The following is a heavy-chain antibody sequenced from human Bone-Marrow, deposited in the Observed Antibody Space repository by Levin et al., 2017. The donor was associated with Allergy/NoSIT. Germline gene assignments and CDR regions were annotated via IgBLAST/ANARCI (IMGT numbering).Heavy chain of an antibody. CDR1: GFTFSSYS. D-gene: IGHD6-19*01. V-gene: IGHV3-21*01. Sequence: GGSLRLSCAASGFTFSSYSMNWVRQAPGKGLEWVSSISSSSSYIYYADSVKGRFTISRDNAKNSLYLQMNSLRAEDTAVYYCAINEPHTAYSSGPNDAFDIWGQGTMVTVSS. CDR3: AINEPHTAYSSGPNDAFDI. CDR2: ISSSSSYI. J-gene: IGHJ3*02.